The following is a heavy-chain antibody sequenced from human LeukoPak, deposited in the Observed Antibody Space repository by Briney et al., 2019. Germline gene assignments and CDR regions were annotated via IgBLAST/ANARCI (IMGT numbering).Heavy chain of an antibody. CDR2: INHSGST. Sequence: SETLSLTCAVYGGSFSGYYWSWIRQPPGKGLEWIGEINHSGSTNYNPSLKGRVTISVDTSKNQFSLKLSSVTAADTAVYYCATLPAGTSYLGPGTLLYWGQGTLVTVSS. D-gene: IGHD6-13*01. V-gene: IGHV4-34*01. CDR1: GGSFSGYY. CDR3: ATLPAGTSYLGPGTLLY. J-gene: IGHJ4*02.